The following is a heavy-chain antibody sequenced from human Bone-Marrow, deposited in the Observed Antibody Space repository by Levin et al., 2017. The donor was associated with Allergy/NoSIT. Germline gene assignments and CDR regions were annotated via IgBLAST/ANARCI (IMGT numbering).Heavy chain of an antibody. CDR1: GFAVSSNY. CDR2: IYSGYDT. CDR3: AKTRSTRGPDFDY. Sequence: PGGSLRLSCAASGFAVSSNYVSWVRQAPGKGLEWVPVIYSGYDTYYADSVKGRFTITRDNSKNTFYLQMNSLRVEDTAVYYCAKTRSTRGPDFDYWGQGTLVTVSS. J-gene: IGHJ4*02. V-gene: IGHV3-53*01. D-gene: IGHD3-10*01.